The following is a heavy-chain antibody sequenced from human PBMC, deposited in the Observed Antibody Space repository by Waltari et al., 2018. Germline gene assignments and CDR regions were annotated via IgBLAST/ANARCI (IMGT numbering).Heavy chain of an antibody. CDR1: GFSFNSYG. Sequence: QVQLVESGGGVVQPGGSLRLSCAASGFSFNSYGMHWVRQAPGKGLECVAIIRFEGIEEYYSHSVQGRFTISRDTSKNTLYLQRNSLRPEDTAIYYCARDLRDHYFDYWGQGTLVTVSS. D-gene: IGHD2-21*01. CDR2: IRFEGIEE. CDR3: ARDLRDHYFDY. V-gene: IGHV3-30*02. J-gene: IGHJ4*02.